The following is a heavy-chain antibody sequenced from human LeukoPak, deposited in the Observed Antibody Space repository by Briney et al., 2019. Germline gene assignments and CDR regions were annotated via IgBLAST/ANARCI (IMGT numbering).Heavy chain of an antibody. D-gene: IGHD3-3*01. J-gene: IGHJ5*02. CDR1: GFTFSSYS. Sequence: GGSPRLSCAASGFTFSSYSMNWVRQAPGKGLEWVSSISSSSSYIYYADSVKGRFTISRDNAKNSLYLQMNSLRAEDTAVYYCARLHDFWSGSTDNWFDPWGQGTLVTVSS. CDR2: ISSSSSYI. CDR3: ARLHDFWSGSTDNWFDP. V-gene: IGHV3-21*01.